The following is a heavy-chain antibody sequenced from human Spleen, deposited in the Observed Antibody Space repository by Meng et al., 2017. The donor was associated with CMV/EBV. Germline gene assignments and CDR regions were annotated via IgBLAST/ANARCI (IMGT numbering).Heavy chain of an antibody. CDR2: INHSGST. V-gene: IGHV4-34*01. D-gene: IGHD2-21*01. J-gene: IGHJ6*02. CDR3: ARDAINYYYYYGMDV. Sequence: SETLSLTCAVYGGSFSGYCWSWIRQPPGKGLEWIGEINHSGSTNYNPSLKSRVTISVDTSRNQFSLKLSSVTAADTAVYYCARDAINYYYYYGMDVWGQGTTVTVSS. CDR1: GGSFSGYC.